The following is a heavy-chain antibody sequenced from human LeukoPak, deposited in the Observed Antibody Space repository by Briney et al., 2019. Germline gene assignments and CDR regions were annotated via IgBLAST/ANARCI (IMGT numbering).Heavy chain of an antibody. CDR3: AKARADGSGCSD. D-gene: IGHD3-22*01. CDR2: ISGSGGST. J-gene: IGHJ4*02. CDR1: GFTFNSYA. V-gene: IGHV3-23*01. Sequence: GGSLRLSCAASGFTFNSYAMSWFRQAPVKGLEWVSGISGSGGSTYYADSVKGRFTISRDNSRNTLYLQMNSLRAEDTAVYYCAKARADGSGCSDWGQGTLVTVSS.